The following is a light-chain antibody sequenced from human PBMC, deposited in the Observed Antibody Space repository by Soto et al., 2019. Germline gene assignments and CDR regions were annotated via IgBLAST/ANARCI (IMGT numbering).Light chain of an antibody. Sequence: QSVLTQPASVSGSPGQSITISCTGTSSDVGGYNYVSWYQHHPGEAPKLMIFEVTKRPSGVSSRFSGSESGNTASLTISGLQSEDEAAYFCNSYTTSSTYVFGSGTKVTVL. CDR2: EVT. V-gene: IGLV2-14*01. CDR3: NSYTTSSTYV. J-gene: IGLJ1*01. CDR1: SSDVGGYNY.